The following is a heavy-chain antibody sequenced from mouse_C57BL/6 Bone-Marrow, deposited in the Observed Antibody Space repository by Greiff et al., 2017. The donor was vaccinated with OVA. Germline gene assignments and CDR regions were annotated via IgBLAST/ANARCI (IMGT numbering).Heavy chain of an antibody. CDR2: ISSGGSYT. CDR1: GFTFSSYG. D-gene: IGHD3-2*02. Sequence: EVMLVESGGDLVKPGGSLTLSCAASGFTFSSYGMSWVRQTPDKRLEWVATISSGGSYTYYPDSVKGRFTISRDNAKNTLYLQMSSLKSEDTAMYYCARFREDYWGQGTSVTVSS. V-gene: IGHV5-6*01. CDR3: ARFREDY. J-gene: IGHJ4*01.